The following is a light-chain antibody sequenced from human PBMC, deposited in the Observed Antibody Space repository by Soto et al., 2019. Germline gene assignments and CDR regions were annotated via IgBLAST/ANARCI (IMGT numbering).Light chain of an antibody. CDR1: SSNIGAGYD. CDR2: ADN. Sequence: QSVLTQPPSVSGAPGQRVTISCTGSSSNIGAGYDVHWYKQLPGTAPKLLIYADNKRPSGVPERFSGSKSGTSASLAITGLQAEDEADYYCQSYDTNLSGSQFGGGTKLTVL. J-gene: IGLJ2*01. CDR3: QSYDTNLSGSQ. V-gene: IGLV1-40*01.